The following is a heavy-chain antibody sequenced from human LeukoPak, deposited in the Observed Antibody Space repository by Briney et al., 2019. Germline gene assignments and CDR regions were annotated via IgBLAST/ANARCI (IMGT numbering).Heavy chain of an antibody. J-gene: IGHJ4*02. V-gene: IGHV3-7*01. CDR2: IKQDGSEK. Sequence: GGSLRLSCAASGFTFSSYWMSWVRQAPGKGLEWVASIKQDGSEKYYVDSVKGRFTISRDNAKNSLYLQMNSLRAEDTAVYYCARDFITMVRGGNYWGQGTLVTVSS. D-gene: IGHD3-10*01. CDR3: ARDFITMVRGGNY. CDR1: GFTFSSYW.